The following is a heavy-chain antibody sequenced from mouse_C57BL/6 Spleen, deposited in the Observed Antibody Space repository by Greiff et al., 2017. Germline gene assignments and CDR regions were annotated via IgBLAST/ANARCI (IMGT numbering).Heavy chain of an antibody. D-gene: IGHD2-1*01. CDR2: IDPETGGT. CDR3: TTYGNLDY. V-gene: IGHV1-15*01. CDR1: GYTFTDYE. J-gene: IGHJ2*01. Sequence: VQLVESGAELVRPGASVTLSCKASGYTFTDYEMHWVKQTPVHGLEWIGAIDPETGGTAYNQKFKGKAILTADKSSSTAYMELRSLTSEDSAVYYCTTYGNLDYWGQGTTLTVSS.